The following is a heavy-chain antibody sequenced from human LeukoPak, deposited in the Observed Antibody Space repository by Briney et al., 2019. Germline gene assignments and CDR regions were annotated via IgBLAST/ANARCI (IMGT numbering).Heavy chain of an antibody. J-gene: IGHJ5*02. V-gene: IGHV3-48*01. Sequence: AGGSLRLSCAASGFTFSTYSTNWVRRAPGKGLEWVSYIDTGTSTIYYADSVKGRFTISKDNAKNSLYLQMNSLRTEDTAVYYCTRGPKPKSITMIRGVNFQGTKNWFDPWGQGTLVTVSS. CDR1: GFTFSTYS. CDR3: TRGPKPKSITMIRGVNFQGTKNWFDP. D-gene: IGHD3-10*01. CDR2: IDTGTSTI.